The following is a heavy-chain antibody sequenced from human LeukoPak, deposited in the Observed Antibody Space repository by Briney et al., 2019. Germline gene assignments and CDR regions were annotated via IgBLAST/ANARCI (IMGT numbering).Heavy chain of an antibody. CDR3: ARDSSGWYYYYYYGMDV. D-gene: IGHD6-19*01. V-gene: IGHV4-4*07. CDR2: IYTSGST. Sequence: PSETLSLTCTVSGGSISSYYWSWIRQPAGKGLDLIGRIYTSGSTNYNLSLKSRVTMSVDTSKNQFSLKLSSVTAADTAVYYCARDSSGWYYYYYYGMDVWGQGTTVTVSS. J-gene: IGHJ6*02. CDR1: GGSISSYY.